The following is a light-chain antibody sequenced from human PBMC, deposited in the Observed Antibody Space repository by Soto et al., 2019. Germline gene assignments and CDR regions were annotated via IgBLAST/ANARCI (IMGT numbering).Light chain of an antibody. Sequence: DIQVPQSPPTLSASVGDSVTITCRASQTISTWMAGYQPKPGKAPKLLVYDASTLQSGVASRFSGSGSGTEFTLIISGLQPDDSATYYCQQYTNTNNPWMFGQGTKVDIK. CDR2: DAS. CDR3: QQYTNTNNPWM. CDR1: QTISTW. J-gene: IGKJ1*01. V-gene: IGKV1-5*01.